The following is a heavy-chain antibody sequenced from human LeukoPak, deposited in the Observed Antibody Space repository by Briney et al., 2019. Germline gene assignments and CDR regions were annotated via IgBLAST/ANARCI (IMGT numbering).Heavy chain of an antibody. V-gene: IGHV3-48*03. D-gene: IGHD1-26*01. J-gene: IGHJ4*02. CDR3: ATVGRKTTPGY. CDR2: ITSGGGSI. Sequence: PGGSLRLSCAASGFTFSSYEMNWVRQAPGKGLEWVSYITSGGGSIYYGDSVKGRFTISRDTAKNSLYLQMNSLRVEDTAVYYCATVGRKTTPGYWGQGTLVTVST. CDR1: GFTFSSYE.